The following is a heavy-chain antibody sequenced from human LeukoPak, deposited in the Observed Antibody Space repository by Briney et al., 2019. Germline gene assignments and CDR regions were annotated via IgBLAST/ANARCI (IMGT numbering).Heavy chain of an antibody. D-gene: IGHD2-2*03. CDR2: ISGSGSHT. CDR1: GFTFSSCA. CDR3: AKDRNGYFRPFDY. V-gene: IGHV3-23*01. Sequence: GGSLRHSCAASGFTFSSCAMSWVRQAPGEGLEWVSGISGSGSHTNHTDAVKGRFTISRDNSKNTLYLQMNSLRAEDTAVYYCAKDRNGYFRPFDYWGQGALVTVSS. J-gene: IGHJ4*02.